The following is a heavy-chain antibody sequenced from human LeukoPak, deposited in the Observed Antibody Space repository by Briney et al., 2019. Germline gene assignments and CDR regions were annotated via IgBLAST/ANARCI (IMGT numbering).Heavy chain of an antibody. J-gene: IGHJ4*02. CDR1: GGFFSGYY. CDR2: INYRGST. V-gene: IGHV4-34*01. Sequence: SETLSLTCAVSGGFFSGYYWSWIRHPPPKGVEGFGEINYRGSTNYKPDLKSRVTISVDTSKNQFSLKQSCVTAADTAVYYWARGRVPVYYDSSGYGRHFDYWGQGTLVTVSS. D-gene: IGHD3-22*01. CDR3: ARGRVPVYYDSSGYGRHFDY.